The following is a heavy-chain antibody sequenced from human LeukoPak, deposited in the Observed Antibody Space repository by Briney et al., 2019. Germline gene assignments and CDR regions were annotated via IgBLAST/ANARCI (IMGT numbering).Heavy chain of an antibody. CDR3: SSGRDIAVAGPGGYFDY. D-gene: IGHD6-19*01. J-gene: IGHJ4*02. Sequence: GGSLRLSCAASGFSLSDYHMNWIRQAPGKRLEWISYMSPGGGNIYFADSVKGRFTLSRDNAKRSLDLQMNSLTAEDTAVYYCSSGRDIAVAGPGGYFDYWGQGTLVTVSS. CDR1: GFSLSDYH. V-gene: IGHV3-11*01. CDR2: MSPGGGNI.